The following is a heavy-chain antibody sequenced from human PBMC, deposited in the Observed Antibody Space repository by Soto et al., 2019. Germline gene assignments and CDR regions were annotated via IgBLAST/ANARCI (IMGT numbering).Heavy chain of an antibody. CDR3: ARHGSFSSSWYPYYYYGMDV. CDR2: IYPGDSDT. D-gene: IGHD6-13*01. CDR1: GYSFTSYW. Sequence: GKSLKISCKGSGYSFTSYWIGWVRQMPGKGLEWMGIIYPGDSDTRYSPSFQGQVTISADKSISTAYLQWSSLKASDTAMYYCARHGSFSSSWYPYYYYGMDVWGQGTTVTVSS. J-gene: IGHJ6*02. V-gene: IGHV5-51*01.